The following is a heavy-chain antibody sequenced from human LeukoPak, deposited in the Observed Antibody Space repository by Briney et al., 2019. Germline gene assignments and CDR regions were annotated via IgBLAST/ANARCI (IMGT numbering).Heavy chain of an antibody. CDR2: IKQDGSEK. CDR1: GFTFSGHW. J-gene: IGHJ4*02. D-gene: IGHD3-3*01. V-gene: IGHV3-7*01. Sequence: PGGSLRLSCAASGFTFSGHWMSWVRQAPGKGLEWVANIKQDGSEKYYVDSVKGRFTISRDNAKNSLYLQMNSLRAEDTAVYYCARAPKTTYYDFWSGYYPLFDYWGQGTLVTVSS. CDR3: ARAPKTTYYDFWSGYYPLFDY.